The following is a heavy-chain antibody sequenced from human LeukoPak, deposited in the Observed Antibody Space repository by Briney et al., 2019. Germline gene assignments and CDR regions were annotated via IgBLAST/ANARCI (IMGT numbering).Heavy chain of an antibody. CDR2: IGTDGRNI. D-gene: IGHD1-26*01. CDR1: DFSFQSFP. Sequence: PGGSLRLSCAASDFSFQSFPMIWVRQAPGKGLEWVSVIGTDGRNIHYADSVKGRFTISRDNSKNTLSMKMNSLRAEDTAVYYCAKALGGSYYGDRGFDYWGQGTLVTVSS. J-gene: IGHJ4*02. CDR3: AKALGGSYYGDRGFDY. V-gene: IGHV3-23*01.